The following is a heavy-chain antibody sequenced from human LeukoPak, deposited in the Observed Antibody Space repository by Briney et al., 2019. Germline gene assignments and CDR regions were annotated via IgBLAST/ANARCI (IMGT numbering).Heavy chain of an antibody. CDR1: GGSFSGYY. D-gene: IGHD3-22*01. J-gene: IGHJ4*02. CDR3: ARGRGGDSSGYSIDY. CDR2: INHSGST. V-gene: IGHV4-34*01. Sequence: PSETLSLTCAVYGGSFSGYYWSWIRQPPGKGLEWIGEINHSGSTNYNPSLKSRVTISVDTSKNQFSQKLSSVTAADTAVYYCARGRGGDSSGYSIDYWGQGTLVTVSS.